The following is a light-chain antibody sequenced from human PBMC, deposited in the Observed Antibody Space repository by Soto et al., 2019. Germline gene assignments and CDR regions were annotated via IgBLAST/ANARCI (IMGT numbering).Light chain of an antibody. V-gene: IGKV1-27*01. CDR1: QGISNY. J-gene: IGKJ1*01. CDR2: AAS. Sequence: DIQMTQSPSSLSASVGDRVTITCRASQGISNYLVWYQQKPGKVPKLLIYAASTLQSGVPSRFSGSGSGTDFTLTISSLQPEDVSTYYCQNYNGAPWTVGQGTKVEIK. CDR3: QNYNGAPWT.